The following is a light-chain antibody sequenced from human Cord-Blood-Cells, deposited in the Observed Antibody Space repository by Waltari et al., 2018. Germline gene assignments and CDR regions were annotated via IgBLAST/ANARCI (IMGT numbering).Light chain of an antibody. CDR2: RNN. Sequence: QSVLTQPPSASGTPGQRVTISCSGSSSNIGRNYVNWYQQLPGTAPKLLIYRNNQRPSGVPDRFSGSKSGTSASLAISGLRSEDEADYYCAAWDDSLSGLVFGGGTKLTVL. CDR3: AAWDDSLSGLV. CDR1: SSNIGRNY. V-gene: IGLV1-47*01. J-gene: IGLJ2*01.